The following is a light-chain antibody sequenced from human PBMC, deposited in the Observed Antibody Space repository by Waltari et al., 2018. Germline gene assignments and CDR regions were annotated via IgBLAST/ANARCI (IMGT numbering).Light chain of an antibody. J-gene: IGKJ1*01. V-gene: IGKV2D-29*01. CDR1: QSLLRTDGKTY. CDR2: EVS. Sequence: DIVMTQTPHSLSVTPGQPAPISCTSTQSLLRTDGKTYLCWYLQKPGQPPQLLMYEVSNRFSGVPGRFSGSGSATDFTLKISRVEAADVGIYYCMQSIQLPRTFGQGTKVEVK. CDR3: MQSIQLPRT.